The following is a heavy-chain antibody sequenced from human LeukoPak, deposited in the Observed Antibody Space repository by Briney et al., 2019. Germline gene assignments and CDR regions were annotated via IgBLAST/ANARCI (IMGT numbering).Heavy chain of an antibody. Sequence: SETLSLTCTVSGGSVSSNYWNWIRQPAGKGLEWIGRIYNGGSTNYNPSLESRVTISIDRSKNQFSLKLTSVTAADTAVYCCANSISMDFEYWGQGTLVTVSS. J-gene: IGHJ4*02. D-gene: IGHD2/OR15-2a*01. CDR2: IYNGGST. CDR1: GGSVSSNY. CDR3: ANSISMDFEY. V-gene: IGHV4-4*07.